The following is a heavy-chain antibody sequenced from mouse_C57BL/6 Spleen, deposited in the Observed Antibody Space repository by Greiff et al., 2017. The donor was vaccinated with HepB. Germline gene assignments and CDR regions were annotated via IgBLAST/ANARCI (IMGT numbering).Heavy chain of an antibody. CDR3: ARQGYGSPYYFDY. CDR1: GFTFSSYG. J-gene: IGHJ2*01. D-gene: IGHD1-1*01. Sequence: EVQLQESGGDLVKPGGSLKLSCAASGFTFSSYGMSWVRQTPDKRLEWVATISSGGSYTYYPDSVKGRFTISRDNAKNTLYLQMSSLKSEDTAMYYCARQGYGSPYYFDYWGQGTTLTVSS. V-gene: IGHV5-6*01. CDR2: ISSGGSYT.